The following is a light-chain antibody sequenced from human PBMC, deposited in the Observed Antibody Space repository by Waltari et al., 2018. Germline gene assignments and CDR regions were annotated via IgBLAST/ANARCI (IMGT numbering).Light chain of an antibody. CDR3: QHRINWPT. J-gene: IGKJ1*01. V-gene: IGKV3-11*01. Sequence: EIVLTQSPGTLSLSPGERATLSCRASQSVSSSLAWYQHKPGRAPRLLIYDASKRATGIPARFSGSGSGTDFTLTISGLEPEDFAVYYCQHRINWPTFGQGTKVEIE. CDR1: QSVSSS. CDR2: DAS.